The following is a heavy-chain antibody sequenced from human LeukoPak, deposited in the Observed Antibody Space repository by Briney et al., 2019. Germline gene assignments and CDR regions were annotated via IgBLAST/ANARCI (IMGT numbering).Heavy chain of an antibody. J-gene: IGHJ4*02. D-gene: IGHD6-19*01. CDR3: ARGLKYSTGWYYFDY. Sequence: TGGSLRLSCAASGFTVSNNYMSWVRQAPGKGLEWVSVIYSGGSTYYVDSVKGRFTISRDNSKNTLYLQMNSLRAEDTAVYYCARGLKYSTGWYYFDYWGQGNLVTVSS. V-gene: IGHV3-53*01. CDR1: GFTVSNNY. CDR2: IYSGGST.